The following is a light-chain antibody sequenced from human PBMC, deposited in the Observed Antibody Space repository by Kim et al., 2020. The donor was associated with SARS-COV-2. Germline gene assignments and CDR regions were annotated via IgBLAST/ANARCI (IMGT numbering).Light chain of an antibody. CDR1: SSDVGGYNY. V-gene: IGLV2-14*04. CDR3: SSYTSSSTGVV. CDR2: DVS. J-gene: IGLJ2*01. Sequence: QSITISCTGTSSDVGGYNYVSWYQQHPGKAPKLMIYDVSKRPSGVSNRFSGPKSGNTASLTISGLQAEDEADYYCSSYTSSSTGVVFGGGTQLTVL.